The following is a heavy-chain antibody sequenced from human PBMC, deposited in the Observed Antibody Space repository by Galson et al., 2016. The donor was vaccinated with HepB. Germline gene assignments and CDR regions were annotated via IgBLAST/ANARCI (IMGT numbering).Heavy chain of an antibody. CDR2: IYHSGTS. CDR3: ARAYYDFRSASNYGMDV. D-gene: IGHD3-3*01. CDR1: GGSISNGAYS. V-gene: IGHV4-30-2*06. Sequence: TLSLTCAVSGGSISNGAYSWSWIRQSPGKGLECIGYIYHSGTSYYSPSLKRRVTISVDRPKNQFSLKLRSVTAADTAVYYCARAYYDFRSASNYGMDVWGKGTTVIVSS. J-gene: IGHJ6*04.